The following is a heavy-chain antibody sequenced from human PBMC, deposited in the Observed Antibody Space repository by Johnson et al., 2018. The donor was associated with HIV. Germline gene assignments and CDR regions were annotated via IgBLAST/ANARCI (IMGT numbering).Heavy chain of an antibody. CDR3: AKGRSGSYSGADAFDI. CDR1: GFTFSSYG. Sequence: QMLLVESGGGVVQPGRSLRLSCAASGFTFSSYGMHWVRQAPGKGLEWVAVIWYDGSNKYYADSVKGRFTISRDNSKNTLYLQMNSLRAEDTAVYYCAKGRSGSYSGADAFDIWGQGTMVTVSS. V-gene: IGHV3-33*06. D-gene: IGHD1-26*01. J-gene: IGHJ3*02. CDR2: IWYDGSNK.